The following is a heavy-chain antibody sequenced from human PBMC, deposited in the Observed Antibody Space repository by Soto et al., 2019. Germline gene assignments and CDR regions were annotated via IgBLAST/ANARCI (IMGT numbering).Heavy chain of an antibody. Sequence: EVQLLESGGGLVQPGGSLRLSCAASGFTFSSYAMSWVRQAPGKGLEWVSAISGSGGSTYYADSVKGRFTISRDNSKNTLYLQMHRLRAEDTAVYYCAKDHCSGVSCASDYWGQGTLVTVSS. V-gene: IGHV3-23*01. D-gene: IGHD2-15*01. J-gene: IGHJ4*02. CDR2: ISGSGGST. CDR1: GFTFSSYA. CDR3: AKDHCSGVSCASDY.